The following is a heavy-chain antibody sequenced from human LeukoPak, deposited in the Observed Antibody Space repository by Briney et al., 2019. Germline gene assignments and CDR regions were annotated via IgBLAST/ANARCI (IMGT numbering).Heavy chain of an antibody. CDR2: ITGDGSDI. V-gene: IGHV3-74*01. J-gene: IGHJ5*02. CDR1: GFTLNKYW. Sequence: GGSLRLSCEASGFTLNKYWMHWVRRAPGKGLVWVSRITGDGSDIAYADSVKGRFTVSRDDAKNTLFLQMTSLRVEDTAIYYCARDAYTTTSNWLDPWGQGTLVTVSS. CDR3: ARDAYTTTSNWLDP. D-gene: IGHD4-17*01.